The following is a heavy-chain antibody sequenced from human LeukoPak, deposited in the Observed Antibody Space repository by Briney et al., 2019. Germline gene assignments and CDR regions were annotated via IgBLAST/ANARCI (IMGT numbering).Heavy chain of an antibody. Sequence: SETLSLTCTVSGGSISSYYWSWIRQPPGKGLECVVNINYSGSTNYNPSLKSRVTISVDTSKNQFSLKLSAVTAAGTAVYYCARDLIISGAIYFDYWGQGTLVTVSS. CDR2: INYSGST. V-gene: IGHV4-59*01. J-gene: IGHJ4*02. CDR3: ARDLIISGAIYFDY. D-gene: IGHD5-12*01. CDR1: GGSISSYY.